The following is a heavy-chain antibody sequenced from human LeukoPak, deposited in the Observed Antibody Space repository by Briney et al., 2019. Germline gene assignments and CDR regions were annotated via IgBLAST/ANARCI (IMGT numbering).Heavy chain of an antibody. J-gene: IGHJ3*02. CDR2: ISGSGGST. D-gene: IGHD3-10*01. V-gene: IGHV3-23*01. Sequence: GGSLRLSCAASGFTFGSYGMSWVRQAPGKGLEWVSAISGSGGSTYYADSVKGRFTISRDNSKNTLYLQMNSLRAEDTAVYYCAKDLGGSGSYYNIGAFDIWGQGTMVTVSS. CDR3: AKDLGGSGSYYNIGAFDI. CDR1: GFTFGSYG.